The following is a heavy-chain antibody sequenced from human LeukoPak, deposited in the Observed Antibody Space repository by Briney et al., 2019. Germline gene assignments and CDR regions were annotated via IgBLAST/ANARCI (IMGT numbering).Heavy chain of an antibody. Sequence: ASVKVSCKASGYTFINYYMHWVRQAPGQGLEWMGIINPSGGSTSYAQKFQGRVTMTRDTSTSTVYMELSSLRSEDTAVYYCARALVGAPRPNDAFDLWGQGTMVTVSS. D-gene: IGHD1-26*01. CDR1: GYTFINYY. V-gene: IGHV1-46*01. CDR3: ARALVGAPRPNDAFDL. CDR2: INPSGGST. J-gene: IGHJ3*01.